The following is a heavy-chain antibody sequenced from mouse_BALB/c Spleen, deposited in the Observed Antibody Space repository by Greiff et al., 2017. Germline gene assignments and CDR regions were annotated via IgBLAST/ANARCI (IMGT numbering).Heavy chain of an antibody. D-gene: IGHD2-4*01. V-gene: IGHV14-3*02. J-gene: IGHJ4*01. CDR1: GFNIKDTY. CDR3: AVMITTAMDY. CDR2: IDPANGNT. Sequence: VQLQQSGAELVKPGASVKLSCTASGFNIKDTYMHWVKQRPEQGLEWIGRIDPANGNTKYDPKFQGKATITADTSSNTAYLQLSSLTSEDTAVYYCAVMITTAMDYWGQGTSVTVSS.